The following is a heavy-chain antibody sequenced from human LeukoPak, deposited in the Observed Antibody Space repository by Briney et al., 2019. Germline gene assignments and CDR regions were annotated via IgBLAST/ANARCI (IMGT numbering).Heavy chain of an antibody. J-gene: IGHJ4*02. CDR2: ISAYNGNT. V-gene: IGHV1-18*01. CDR3: ATDYRITMVRGINY. D-gene: IGHD3-10*01. Sequence: ASVKVSCKASGYTFTSYGISWVRQAPGQGLEWMGWISAYNGNTNYAQKLQGRVTMTEDTSTDTAYMELSSLRSEDTAVYYCATDYRITMVRGINYWGQGTLVTVSS. CDR1: GYTFTSYG.